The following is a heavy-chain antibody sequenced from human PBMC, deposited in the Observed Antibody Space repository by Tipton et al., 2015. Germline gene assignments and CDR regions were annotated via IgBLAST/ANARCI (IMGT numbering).Heavy chain of an antibody. CDR3: ARGGAGYYYDSVGYLS. J-gene: IGHJ5*02. V-gene: IGHV4-61*01. CDR1: GGSVTSNNYF. Sequence: TLSLTCNVSGGSVTSNNYFWSWIRQPPGKGLEWIGYIFHSGSTSYNPSLRSRVFISIDTSKNQFSLKLNSVTAADTAVYYCARGGAGYYYDSVGYLSWGQGTLVTVSS. CDR2: IFHSGST. D-gene: IGHD3-22*01.